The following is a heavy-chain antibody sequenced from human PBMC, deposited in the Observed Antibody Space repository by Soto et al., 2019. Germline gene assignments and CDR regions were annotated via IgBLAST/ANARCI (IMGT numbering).Heavy chain of an antibody. CDR3: ARADIVVVVAAPRTDAFDI. Sequence: SETLSLTCAFYGWSFSGYYWSLIRQPPGKGLEWIGEINHSGSTNYNPSLKSRVTISVDTSKNQFSLKLSSVTAADTAVYYGARADIVVVVAAPRTDAFDIWGQGTMVTVSS. J-gene: IGHJ3*02. CDR1: GWSFSGYY. D-gene: IGHD2-15*01. V-gene: IGHV4-34*01. CDR2: INHSGST.